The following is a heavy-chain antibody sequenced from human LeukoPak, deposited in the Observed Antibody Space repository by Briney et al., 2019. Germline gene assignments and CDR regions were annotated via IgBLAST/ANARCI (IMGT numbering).Heavy chain of an antibody. CDR3: TRGGDLSTVAGALDY. D-gene: IGHD6-19*01. V-gene: IGHV3-64*01. CDR2: ISSNGGST. J-gene: IGHJ4*02. CDR1: GFTFSSYA. Sequence: GGSLRLSCVASGFTFSSYAMHWVRQAPGKGLEYVSAISSNGGSTYYANSVKGRFTISRDDSKSIAYLQMNSLKTEDTAVYYCTRGGDLSTVAGALDYWGQGTLVTVSS.